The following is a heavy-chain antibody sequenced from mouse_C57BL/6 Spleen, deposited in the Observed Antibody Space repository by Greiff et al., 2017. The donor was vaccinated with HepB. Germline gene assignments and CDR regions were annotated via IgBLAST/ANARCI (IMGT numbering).Heavy chain of an antibody. Sequence: EVQLVESGGDLVKPGGSLKLSCAASGFTFSSYGMSWVRQTPDKRLEWVATISSGGSYTYYPDSVKGRFTISRDNAKNTLYLQMSSLKSEDTAMYYCARYYYERMYYFDYWGQGTTLTVSS. J-gene: IGHJ2*01. CDR1: GFTFSSYG. D-gene: IGHD1-1*01. CDR2: ISSGGSYT. V-gene: IGHV5-6*01. CDR3: ARYYYERMYYFDY.